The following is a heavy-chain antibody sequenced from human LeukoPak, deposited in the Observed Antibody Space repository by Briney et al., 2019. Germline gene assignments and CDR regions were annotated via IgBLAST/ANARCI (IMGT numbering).Heavy chain of an antibody. J-gene: IGHJ6*02. Sequence: SETLSLTCTVSGGSISSYYWSWIRQPPGKGLEWIGYTYYSGSTNYNPSLKSRVTISVDTSKNQFSLKLSSVTAADTAVYYCARRGYRYYYYGMDVWGQGTTVTVSS. V-gene: IGHV4-59*08. CDR1: GGSISSYY. D-gene: IGHD1-1*01. CDR2: TYYSGST. CDR3: ARRGYRYYYYGMDV.